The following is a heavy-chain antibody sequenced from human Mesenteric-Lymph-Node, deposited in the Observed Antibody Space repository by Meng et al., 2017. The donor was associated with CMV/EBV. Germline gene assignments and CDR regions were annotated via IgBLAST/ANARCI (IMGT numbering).Heavy chain of an antibody. V-gene: IGHV3-11*01. CDR1: GFSFSDSY. D-gene: IGHD1-26*01. CDR2: ISSSGTTV. CDR3: AKDLNTRSLGDYGMDV. Sequence: GESLKISCAASGFSFSDSYMSWIRQAPGKGLEWVSYISSSGTTVYYADSVKGRFTISRDNAKNSLYLQMNSLRAEDTALYYCAKDLNTRSLGDYGMDVWGQGTTVTVSS. J-gene: IGHJ6*02.